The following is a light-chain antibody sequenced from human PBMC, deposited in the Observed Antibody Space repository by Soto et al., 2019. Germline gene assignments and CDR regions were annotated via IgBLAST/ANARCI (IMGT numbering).Light chain of an antibody. Sequence: QSVLTQPPSASGTPGQRVTLSCSGSSSNIGTNTVNWYQQLPGTAPKLLIYDNNHRPSGVPDRFSGSKSGTSASLAISGLQSEPEADYYCAAWDDSLNGWVFGGGTKVTVL. CDR3: AAWDDSLNGWV. V-gene: IGLV1-44*01. CDR1: SSNIGTNT. CDR2: DNN. J-gene: IGLJ3*02.